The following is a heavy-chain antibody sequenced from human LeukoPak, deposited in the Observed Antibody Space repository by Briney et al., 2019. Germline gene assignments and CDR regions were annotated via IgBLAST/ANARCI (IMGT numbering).Heavy chain of an antibody. D-gene: IGHD1-26*01. CDR1: GGSISSYY. CDR2: IYYSGST. J-gene: IGHJ4*02. V-gene: IGHV4-59*01. Sequence: SETLSLTCTVSGGSISSYYWSWIRQPPGKGLEWIGYIYYSGSTNYNPSLKSRVTISVDTSKNQFSLKLSSVTAADTAVYYCAREGSYYPGSLDYWGQGTLVTVSS. CDR3: AREGSYYPGSLDY.